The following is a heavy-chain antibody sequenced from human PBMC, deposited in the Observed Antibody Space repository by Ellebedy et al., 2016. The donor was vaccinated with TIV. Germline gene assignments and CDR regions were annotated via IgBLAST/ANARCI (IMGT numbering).Heavy chain of an antibody. J-gene: IGHJ4*02. V-gene: IGHV1-8*02. CDR1: GYTFTSYG. CDR3: ARGIAVAGTSPFDY. CDR2: MNPNSGNT. Sequence: ASVKVSCXASGYTFTSYGISWVRQAPGQGLEWMGWMNPNSGNTGYAQKFQGRVTMTRNTSISTAYMELSSLRSEDTAVYYCARGIAVAGTSPFDYWGQGTLVTVPS. D-gene: IGHD6-19*01.